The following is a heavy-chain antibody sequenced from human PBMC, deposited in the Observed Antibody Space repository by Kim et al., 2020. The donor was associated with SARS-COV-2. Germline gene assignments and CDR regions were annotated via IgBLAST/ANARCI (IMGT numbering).Heavy chain of an antibody. V-gene: IGHV1-69*13. CDR2: IIPIFGTA. CDR3: ARVTYSGYDSYYDSSGYYPLMLDY. J-gene: IGHJ4*02. Sequence: SVKVSCKASGGTFSSYAISWVRQAPGQGLEWMGGIIPIFGTANYAQKFQGRVTITADESTSSAYMELSSLRSEDTAVYYCARVTYSGYDSYYDSSGYYPLMLDYWGQGTLVTVSS. D-gene: IGHD3-22*01. CDR1: GGTFSSYA.